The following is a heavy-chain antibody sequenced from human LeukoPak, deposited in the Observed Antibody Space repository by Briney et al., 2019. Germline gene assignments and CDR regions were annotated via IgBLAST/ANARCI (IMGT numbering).Heavy chain of an antibody. D-gene: IGHD6-13*01. CDR1: GDSVSSNRAA. CDR2: TYYRSKWYN. V-gene: IGHV6-1*01. J-gene: IGHJ4*02. Sequence: SQTLSLTCANSGDSVSSNRAAWHWIRQSPSRGLEWLGRTYYRSKWYNDYAVSVKSRITINPDTSKNQFSLQLNSVTPEDTAVYYCARVIAAADSTFDYWGQGTLVTVSS. CDR3: ARVIAAADSTFDY.